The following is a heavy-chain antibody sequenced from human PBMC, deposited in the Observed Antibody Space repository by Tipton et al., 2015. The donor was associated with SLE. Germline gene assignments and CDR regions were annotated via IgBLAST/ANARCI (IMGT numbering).Heavy chain of an antibody. CDR1: GGSIGSGTYY. Sequence: GLVKPSETLSLTCTVSGGSIGSGTYYWGWIRQSPGKGLEWIGSVDDGGGADYNPSLKSRLTISVDTSKNHFSLKLTSVTAADTVVYYCARHPGDGAFDIWGRGTMVTVSS. V-gene: IGHV4-39*01. CDR3: ARHPGDGAFDI. D-gene: IGHD5-24*01. J-gene: IGHJ3*02. CDR2: VDDGGGA.